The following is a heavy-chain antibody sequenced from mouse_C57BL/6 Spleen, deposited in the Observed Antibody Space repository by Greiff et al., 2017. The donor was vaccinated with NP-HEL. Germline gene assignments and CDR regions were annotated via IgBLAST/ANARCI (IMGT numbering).Heavy chain of an antibody. D-gene: IGHD2-4*01. Sequence: EVQLQQSGPELVKPGASVKISCKASGYSFTGYYMNWVKQSPEKSLEWIGEINPSTGGTTYNQKFKAKATLTVDKSSSTAYMQLKSLTSEDSAVYYCAPSLMITTAFAYWGQGTLVTVSA. CDR2: INPSTGGT. CDR1: GYSFTGYY. J-gene: IGHJ3*01. CDR3: APSLMITTAFAY. V-gene: IGHV1-42*01.